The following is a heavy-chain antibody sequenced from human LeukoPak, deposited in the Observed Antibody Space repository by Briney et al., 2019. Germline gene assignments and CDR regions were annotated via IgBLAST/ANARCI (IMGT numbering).Heavy chain of an antibody. CDR3: ARRAGAYSHPYDY. CDR2: INWNGGST. CDR1: GFTFDDYG. V-gene: IGHV3-20*04. J-gene: IGHJ4*02. Sequence: GGSQRLSCAASGFTFDDYGMSWVRQAPGKGLEWVSGINWNGGSTGYADSVKGRFTISRDNSKNTLYLQMNSLRAEDTAVYYCARRAGAYSHPYDYWGQGTLVTVSS. D-gene: IGHD4/OR15-4a*01.